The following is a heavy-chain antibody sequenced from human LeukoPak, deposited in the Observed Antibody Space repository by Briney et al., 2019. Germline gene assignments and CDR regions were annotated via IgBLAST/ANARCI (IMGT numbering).Heavy chain of an antibody. CDR1: GGSISSYY. V-gene: IGHV4-59*01. Sequence: PSETLSLTCTVSGGSISSYYWSWIRQPPGKGLEWIGYIYYSGSTNYNPSLKSRVTISVDTSKNQFSLKLSSVTAADTAVYYCARVPQNKYGIAAAADYWGQGTLVTVSS. CDR2: IYYSGST. D-gene: IGHD6-13*01. J-gene: IGHJ4*02. CDR3: ARVPQNKYGIAAAADY.